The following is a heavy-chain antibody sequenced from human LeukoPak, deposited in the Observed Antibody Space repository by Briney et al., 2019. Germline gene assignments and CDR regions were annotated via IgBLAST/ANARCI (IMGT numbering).Heavy chain of an antibody. J-gene: IGHJ4*02. D-gene: IGHD1-14*01. CDR2: INPSGGGT. CDR1: GYTFTDYY. V-gene: IGHV1-2*02. Sequence: GASVKVSCKASGYTFTDYYIHWVRPARGQGLEWMGWINPSGGGTDYAQKFQGRATVTRDTSSNTAYVELSSLRSDDTALYYCAGGITGGDYWGQGTLVTVSS. CDR3: AGGITGGDY.